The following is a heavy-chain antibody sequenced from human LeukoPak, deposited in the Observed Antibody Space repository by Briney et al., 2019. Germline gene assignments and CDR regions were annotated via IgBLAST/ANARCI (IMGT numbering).Heavy chain of an antibody. D-gene: IGHD3-22*01. V-gene: IGHV1-2*02. J-gene: IGHJ3*02. Sequence: ASVTVSSKASGYTFTGYYMHWVRQAPGQGLEWMGWINPNSGGTNYAQKFQGRVTMTRDTSISTAYMELSRLRSDDTAVYYCATLKLITMIVVAPPFDIWGQGTMVTVSS. CDR1: GYTFTGYY. CDR3: ATLKLITMIVVAPPFDI. CDR2: INPNSGGT.